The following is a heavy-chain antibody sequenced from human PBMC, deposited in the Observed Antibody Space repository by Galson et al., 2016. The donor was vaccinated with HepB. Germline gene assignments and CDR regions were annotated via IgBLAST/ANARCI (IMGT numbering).Heavy chain of an antibody. CDR2: INAGNGDT. CDR1: GYTFTNYP. CDR3: ARQDYDFWSAIIYYYYYYMDV. J-gene: IGHJ6*03. D-gene: IGHD3-3*01. V-gene: IGHV1-3*01. Sequence: SVKVSCKASGYTFTNYPIHWVRQAPGQRLEWMGWINAGNGDTKYSQKFQGRVTITRDTSASTAYMELSSLRSEDTAVYYCARQDYDFWSAIIYYYYYYMDVWGKGTTVTVSS.